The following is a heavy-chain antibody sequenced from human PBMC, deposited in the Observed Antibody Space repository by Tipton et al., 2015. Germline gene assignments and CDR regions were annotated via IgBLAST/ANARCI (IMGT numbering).Heavy chain of an antibody. J-gene: IGHJ4*02. CDR2: IFYLGGT. CDR3: ARGTASDY. D-gene: IGHD2-21*02. V-gene: IGHV4-39*01. Sequence: TLSLTCTVSGDSISSDSYHWGWIRQPPGKGLEWIGGIFYLGGTLYNPSLKSPLNISIDTSKNPFFLKLHSVTAADTAVYYCARGTASDYWGQGILVTVSS. CDR1: GDSISSDSYH.